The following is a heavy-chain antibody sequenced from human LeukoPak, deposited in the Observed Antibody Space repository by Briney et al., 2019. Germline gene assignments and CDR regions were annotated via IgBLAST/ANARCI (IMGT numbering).Heavy chain of an antibody. CDR3: ARGPSLSIRSGWFPFDP. CDR2: INHSGST. V-gene: IGHV4-34*01. D-gene: IGHD6-19*01. J-gene: IGHJ5*02. CDR1: GGSFSGYY. Sequence: SETLSLTCAVYGGSFSGYYWSWIRQPPGKGLEWIGEINHSGSTNYNPSLKSRVTISVDTSKNQFSLKLSSVTAADTAVYYCARGPSLSIRSGWFPFDPWGQGTLVTVSS.